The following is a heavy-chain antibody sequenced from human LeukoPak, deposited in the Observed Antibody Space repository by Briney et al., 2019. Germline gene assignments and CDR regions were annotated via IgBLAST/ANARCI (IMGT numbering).Heavy chain of an antibody. CDR1: GFTFSSYA. Sequence: PGGSLRLSCAASGFTFSSYAMHWVRQAPGKGLEWVAVISYDGSNKYYADSVKGRFTISRDNSKNTLYLQMNSLRAEDTAVYYCAKESSRTHSYGHRDYWGQGTLVTVSS. D-gene: IGHD5-18*01. J-gene: IGHJ4*02. CDR2: ISYDGSNK. CDR3: AKESSRTHSYGHRDY. V-gene: IGHV3-30-3*01.